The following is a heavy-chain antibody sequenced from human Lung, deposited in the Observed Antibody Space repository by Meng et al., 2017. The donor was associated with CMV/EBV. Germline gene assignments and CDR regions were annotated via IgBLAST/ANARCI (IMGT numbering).Heavy chain of an antibody. V-gene: IGHV1-2*02. D-gene: IGHD1-1*01. CDR1: GYTFTGYY. CDR2: INPITGAT. J-gene: IGHJ6*02. CDR3: GRVVASAQLPPLDV. Sequence: ASVKVSCKALGYTFTGYYVHWLRQAPGQGLEWMGWINPITGATKYAQKFQGRVTMTRDTSISTAYMDLSRLTSDDAAIYYCGRVVASAQLPPLDVWGQGTXVTVSS.